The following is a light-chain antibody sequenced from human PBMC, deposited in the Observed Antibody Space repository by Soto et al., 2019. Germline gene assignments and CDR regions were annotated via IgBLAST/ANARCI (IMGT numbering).Light chain of an antibody. J-gene: IGKJ1*01. Sequence: EIVLTQSPDTLSLSPGERATLSCRATQSVNTTYLAWYQQRPGQAPRLLIYGASSRATGIPERFSGSGSGTDFTLTIARLDPEDFAVYYCQQYGSSPRTFGQGTKVEIK. CDR1: QSVNTTY. V-gene: IGKV3-20*01. CDR2: GAS. CDR3: QQYGSSPRT.